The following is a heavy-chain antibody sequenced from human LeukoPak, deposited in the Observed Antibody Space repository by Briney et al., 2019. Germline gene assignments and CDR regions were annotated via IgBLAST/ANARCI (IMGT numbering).Heavy chain of an antibody. CDR3: ARDLGSTIDY. D-gene: IGHD7-27*01. CDR1: GSTFSSYA. V-gene: IGHV3-30*04. Sequence: GGSLRLSCAASGSTFSSYAMHWVRQAPGKGLEWVAVISYDGSNKYYADSVKGRFTISRDNSKNTLYLQMNSLRAEDTAVYYCARDLGSTIDYWGQGTLVTVSS. J-gene: IGHJ4*02. CDR2: ISYDGSNK.